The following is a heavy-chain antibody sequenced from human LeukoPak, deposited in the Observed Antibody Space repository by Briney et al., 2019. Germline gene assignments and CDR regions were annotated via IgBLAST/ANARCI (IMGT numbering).Heavy chain of an antibody. Sequence: PGGSLRLSCAASGFTFSSHWMIWVRQAPGKGLEWVANIRQDGTEIYYVDSVKGRFTISRDNAKNSLYLQMNSLRADDTAVYYCARCSSRRSASDYWGQGTLVTVSS. D-gene: IGHD3-10*02. CDR3: ARCSSRRSASDY. J-gene: IGHJ4*02. CDR1: GFTFSSHW. CDR2: IRQDGTEI. V-gene: IGHV3-7*01.